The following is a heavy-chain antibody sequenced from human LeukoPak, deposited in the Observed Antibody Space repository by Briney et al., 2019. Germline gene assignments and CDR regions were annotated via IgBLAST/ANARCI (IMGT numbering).Heavy chain of an antibody. CDR3: ARGRPHGNDY. CDR1: GLTFSSHW. D-gene: IGHD4-23*01. Sequence: PGGSLRLSCAASGLTFSSHWMHWVRQAPGKGLVWVSRIASDGSSTTYADSVKGRFSISRDNAKNTLYLQMNSLRVEDTAVYYCARGRPHGNDYWGQGTLVTVFS. V-gene: IGHV3-74*01. CDR2: IASDGSST. J-gene: IGHJ4*02.